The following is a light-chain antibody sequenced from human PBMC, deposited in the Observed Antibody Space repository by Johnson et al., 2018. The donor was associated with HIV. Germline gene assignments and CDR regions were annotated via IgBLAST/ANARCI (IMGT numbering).Light chain of an antibody. CDR1: SSNIGNNY. J-gene: IGLJ1*01. CDR3: RTWDSSLRAGF. Sequence: QSVLTQPPSVSAAPGQKVTISCSGSSSNIGNNYVSWYQQLPGTAPKLLIYDNNQRPSGIPDRFSGSKSGTSATLGTTGLQTGDEADYYCRTWDSSLRAGFFGTGTKVTVL. V-gene: IGLV1-51*01. CDR2: DNN.